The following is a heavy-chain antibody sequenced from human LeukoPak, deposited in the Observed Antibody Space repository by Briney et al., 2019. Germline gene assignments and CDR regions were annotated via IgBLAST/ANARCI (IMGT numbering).Heavy chain of an antibody. J-gene: IGHJ4*02. V-gene: IGHV3-30-3*01. Sequence: GGSLRLSCAASGFTFSNYAIHWVRQAPGKGLEWVTVISYDGSNRYYVDSVKGRFTISRDNSKNTLYLQMNSLRAEDTAVYYCAREYSSAFDYWGQGTLVTVSS. CDR1: GFTFSNYA. CDR3: AREYSSAFDY. CDR2: ISYDGSNR. D-gene: IGHD6-25*01.